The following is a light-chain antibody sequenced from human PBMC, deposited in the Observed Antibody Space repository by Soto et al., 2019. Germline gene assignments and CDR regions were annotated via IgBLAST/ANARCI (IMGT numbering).Light chain of an antibody. Sequence: QPVLTQSPSASASLGASVKLTCTLSSGHSSYAIAWHQQQPEKGPRYLMKLNSDGSHSKGDGIPDRFSGSSSGAERYLTLSSLQSEDEADYYCQTWGTGPWVFGGGTQLTVL. CDR2: LNSDGSH. CDR1: SGHSSYA. V-gene: IGLV4-69*01. J-gene: IGLJ3*02. CDR3: QTWGTGPWV.